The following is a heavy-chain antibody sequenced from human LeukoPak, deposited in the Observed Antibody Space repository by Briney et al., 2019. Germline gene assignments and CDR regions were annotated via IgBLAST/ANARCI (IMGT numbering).Heavy chain of an antibody. CDR3: AKTPGKRCSGGSCYLFDY. D-gene: IGHD2-15*01. V-gene: IGHV3-23*01. CDR1: GFTFSSYA. J-gene: IGHJ4*02. Sequence: GSLRLSCAASGFTFSSYAMSWVRQAPGKGLEWVSAISGSGGSTYYADSVKGRFTISRDNSKNTLYPQMNSLRAEDTAVYYCAKTPGKRCSGGSCYLFDYWGQGTLVTVSS. CDR2: ISGSGGST.